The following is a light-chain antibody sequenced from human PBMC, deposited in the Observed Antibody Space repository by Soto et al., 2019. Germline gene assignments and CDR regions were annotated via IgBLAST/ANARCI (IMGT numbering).Light chain of an antibody. V-gene: IGLV2-23*02. J-gene: IGLJ2*01. Sequence: QSALTQPASVSGSPGQSITISCTGTSSDVGSYNLVSWYQQHPGKAPKLMIYEVSKRPSGVPNRFSGSKSGNTASLTISGVQAEDEADYYCCSYAGSSTLFGGGTKLTVL. CDR1: SSDVGSYNL. CDR3: CSYAGSSTL. CDR2: EVS.